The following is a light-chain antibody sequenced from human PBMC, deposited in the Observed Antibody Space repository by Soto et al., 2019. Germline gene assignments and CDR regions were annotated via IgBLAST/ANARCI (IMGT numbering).Light chain of an antibody. CDR1: SSNIGAGYD. V-gene: IGLV1-40*01. CDR3: QSYDSSLSVVV. J-gene: IGLJ2*01. CDR2: GNS. Sequence: QSVLTQPPSVSGAPGQRVTISGTGSSSNIGAGYDVHWYQQLPGTAPKLLIYGNSNRPSGVPDRFSGSKSGTSASLAITGLQAEDEAEYYCQSYDSSLSVVVFGGGTQLTVL.